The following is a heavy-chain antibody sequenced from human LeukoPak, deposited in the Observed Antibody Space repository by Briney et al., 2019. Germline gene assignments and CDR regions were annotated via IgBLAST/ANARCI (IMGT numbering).Heavy chain of an antibody. Sequence: GGSLRLSCAASGFTFSSYGMHWVRQAPGKGLEWVAFIRYDGSNKYYADSVKGRFTISRDNSKNTLYLQMNSLRAEDTAVYYCARGGSSWYYFDYWGQGTLVTVSS. D-gene: IGHD6-13*01. CDR2: IRYDGSNK. CDR1: GFTFSSYG. J-gene: IGHJ4*02. CDR3: ARGGSSWYYFDY. V-gene: IGHV3-30*02.